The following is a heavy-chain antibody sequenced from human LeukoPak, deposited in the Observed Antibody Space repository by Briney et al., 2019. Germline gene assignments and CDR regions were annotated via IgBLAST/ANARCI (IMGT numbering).Heavy chain of an antibody. CDR2: IHHRGLS. Sequence: SQTLSPTCAVSGGSITSCDYYWIWLPRPQGKGLEWIGYIHHRGLSYYNPSLESRISLSIDTSQNQVSLKLSSVTAADTAVYYCATKPNSLSYFDNWGQGTLATVSS. CDR1: GGSITSCDYY. J-gene: IGHJ4*02. CDR3: ATKPNSLSYFDN. D-gene: IGHD1-14*01. V-gene: IGHV4-31*11.